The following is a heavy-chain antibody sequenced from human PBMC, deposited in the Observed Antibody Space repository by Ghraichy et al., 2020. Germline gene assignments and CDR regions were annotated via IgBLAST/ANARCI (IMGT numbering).Heavy chain of an antibody. V-gene: IGHV4-59*01. D-gene: IGHD7-27*01. J-gene: IGHJ5*02. CDR1: GGSMSSYY. CDR2: IYHSGNT. CDR3: ARVQHWGPFNWFDP. Sequence: SETLSLTCTVSGGSMSSYYWSWIRQPPGKGLEWIGYIYHSGNTNYNPSLKSRVTISVDTSKNQFSLNLNSVTAADTAIYYCARVQHWGPFNWFDPWGQGTLVTVSS.